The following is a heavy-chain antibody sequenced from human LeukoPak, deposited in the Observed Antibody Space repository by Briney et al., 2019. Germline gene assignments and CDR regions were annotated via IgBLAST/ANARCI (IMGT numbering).Heavy chain of an antibody. CDR1: GGSISSSSYY. CDR3: ARQGYDILTGRTPYYFDY. V-gene: IGHV4-39*01. D-gene: IGHD3-9*01. CDR2: IYYSGST. Sequence: SETLSLTCTVSGGSISSSSYYWGWIRQPPGKGLEWIGSIYYSGSTYYNPSLKSRVTISVDTSKNQFSLKLSSVTAADTAVYYCARQGYDILTGRTPYYFDYWGQGTLVTVSS. J-gene: IGHJ4*02.